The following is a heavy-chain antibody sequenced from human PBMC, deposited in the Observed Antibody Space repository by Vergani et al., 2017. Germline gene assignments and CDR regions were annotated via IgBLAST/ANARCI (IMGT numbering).Heavy chain of an antibody. D-gene: IGHD3-16*01. Sequence: QVQLVQSGAAVKKPGASVKVSCKASGYTFTGYYMHWVRQAPGQGLEWMGWINPNSGGTNYAQKFQGRVTMTRDKSISTAYMELSRMRSDDTAVYYCARRGGLQTWGYYYYFGMDAWGQGTTVTVSS. J-gene: IGHJ6*02. CDR3: ARRGGLQTWGYYYYFGMDA. CDR1: GYTFTGYY. CDR2: INPNSGGT. V-gene: IGHV1-2*02.